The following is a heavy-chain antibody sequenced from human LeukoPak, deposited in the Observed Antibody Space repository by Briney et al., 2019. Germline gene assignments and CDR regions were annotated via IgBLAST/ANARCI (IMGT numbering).Heavy chain of an antibody. V-gene: IGHV4-38-2*02. Sequence: SETLSLTCDVSGYSIRSGYYWAWIRQPPGKGLEWIGSLHHTRSTYYSPSLKSRVTMSVDGSNNKFSLQLSSATAADTALYYCARDRESSPWELLLDYWGQGILVTVSS. CDR1: GYSIRSGYY. J-gene: IGHJ4*02. CDR2: LHHTRST. CDR3: ARDRESSPWELLLDY. D-gene: IGHD3-10*01.